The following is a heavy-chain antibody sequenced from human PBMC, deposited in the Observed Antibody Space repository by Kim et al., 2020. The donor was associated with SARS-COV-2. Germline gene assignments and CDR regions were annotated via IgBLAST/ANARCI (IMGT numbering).Heavy chain of an antibody. CDR3: ARYSGSAFDI. D-gene: IGHD1-26*01. Sequence: AKYADSGKGRFTISRDNAKNTLYLQMNNLRPEDAAVYYCARYSGSAFDIWGQGTMVSVSS. J-gene: IGHJ3*02. CDR2: A. V-gene: IGHV3-74*01.